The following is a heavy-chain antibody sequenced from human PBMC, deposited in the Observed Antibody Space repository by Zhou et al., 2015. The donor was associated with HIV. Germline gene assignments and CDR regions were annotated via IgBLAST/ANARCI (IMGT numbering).Heavy chain of an antibody. CDR2: ISSGSSTI. J-gene: IGHJ3*02. CDR1: GFTFSNYA. D-gene: IGHD3/OR15-3a*01. V-gene: IGHV3-48*01. CDR3: ARGTGSDAFDI. Sequence: EVQLLELGEAWHSRGGPVRLSCAASGFTFSNYAMNWFRLTPGKGLEWVSHISSGSSTIYYGDSVRGRFTISRDNAKNSVYLQMNSLRAEDTAVYYCARGTGSDAFDIWGQGTMVTVSS.